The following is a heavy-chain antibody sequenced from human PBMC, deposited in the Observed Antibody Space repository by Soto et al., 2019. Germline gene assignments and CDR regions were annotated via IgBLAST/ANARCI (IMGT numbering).Heavy chain of an antibody. V-gene: IGHV1-24*01. CDR1: GYTLTELS. CDR3: ATVGDGYPASWFDP. Sequence: ASVKVSCKVSGYTLTELSMYWVRQAPGKGLEWMGGFDPEDGETIYAQKFQGRVTMTEDTSTDTAYMELSSLRSEDTAVYYCATVGDGYPASWFDPWGQGTLVTVSS. D-gene: IGHD5-12*01. J-gene: IGHJ5*02. CDR2: FDPEDGET.